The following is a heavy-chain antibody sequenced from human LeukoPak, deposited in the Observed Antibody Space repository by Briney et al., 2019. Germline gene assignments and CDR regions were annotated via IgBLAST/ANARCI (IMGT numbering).Heavy chain of an antibody. V-gene: IGHV1-69*13. J-gene: IGHJ6*02. Sequence: VNVSFKACGGTFSRYAISWVRPAAGRGLAWVGGIFPIFGTANYAQKFQGRVTITADESTSTAYMELSSLRSEDTAVYYCARALDYYGSGGFDYYYGMDVWGQGTTVTVSS. CDR1: GGTFSRYA. CDR3: ARALDYYGSGGFDYYYGMDV. CDR2: IFPIFGTA. D-gene: IGHD3-10*01.